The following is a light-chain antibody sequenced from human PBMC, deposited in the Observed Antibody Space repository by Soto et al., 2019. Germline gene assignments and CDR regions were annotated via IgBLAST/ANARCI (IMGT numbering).Light chain of an antibody. Sequence: MTQSPSTLSATAGDRVTITCRASQSVSSNLVWYQQKPGQAPRLLIYGASTRATGIPGRFSGSGSGTEFTLTISSLQSEDFAVYYCQQHDNWPPITFGQGTRLEIK. CDR3: QQHDNWPPIT. V-gene: IGKV3-15*01. CDR1: QSVSSN. CDR2: GAS. J-gene: IGKJ5*01.